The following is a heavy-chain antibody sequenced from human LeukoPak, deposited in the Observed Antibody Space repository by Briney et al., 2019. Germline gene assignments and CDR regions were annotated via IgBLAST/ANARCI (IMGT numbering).Heavy chain of an antibody. J-gene: IGHJ4*02. D-gene: IGHD6-19*01. CDR2: LYDTGTT. Sequence: PSETLSLTCTVSGDSISSHYWSWIRQPPGKGLEWIAYLYDTGTTVSNPSLKSRVSMSLDRSKNEFSLQLTPVTAADTAVYYCAGIWYSSGYYFDYWGQGALVTVSS. CDR3: AGIWYSSGYYFDY. V-gene: IGHV4-59*11. CDR1: GDSISSHY.